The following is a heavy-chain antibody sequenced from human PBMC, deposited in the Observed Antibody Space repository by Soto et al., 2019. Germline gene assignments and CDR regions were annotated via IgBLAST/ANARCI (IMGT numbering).Heavy chain of an antibody. CDR1: GYTFSSYA. CDR3: ARDQGVAGPGDY. J-gene: IGHJ4*02. D-gene: IGHD6-19*01. CDR2: LNAGNGNR. V-gene: IGHV1-3*01. Sequence: QVQLVQSGAEVKKPGASVKVSCKASGYTFSSYAMHWVRQAPGQSLEWMGWLNAGNGNRKYSQKFQGRVTITRDTSASTAYMELSSLRSEDTAVYYCARDQGVAGPGDYLGQGTLVTVSS.